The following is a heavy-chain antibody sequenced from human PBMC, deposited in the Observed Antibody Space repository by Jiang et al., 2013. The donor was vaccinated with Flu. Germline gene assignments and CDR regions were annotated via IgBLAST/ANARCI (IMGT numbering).Heavy chain of an antibody. J-gene: IGHJ6*02. V-gene: IGHV4-59*08. CDR1: GGSISSYY. Sequence: GLVKPSETLSLTCTVSGGSISSYYWSWIRQPPGKGLEWIGYIYYSGSTNYNPSLKSRVTISVDTSKNQFSLRLTSVTAADTAIYYCARQDWDDEVGYYYYGLDVWGQGTTITVSS. CDR2: IYYSGST. CDR3: ARQDWDDEVGYYYYGLDV. D-gene: IGHD1-1*01.